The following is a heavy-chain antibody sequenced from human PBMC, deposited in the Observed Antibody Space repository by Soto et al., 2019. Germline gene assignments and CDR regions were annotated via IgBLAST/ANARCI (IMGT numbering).Heavy chain of an antibody. J-gene: IGHJ6*02. CDR2: IFPRDSDT. Sequence: LGESLKISCQGSGYTFFSHWINWVRLVPGKGLEWMGIIFPRDSDTRYSPSLQGQVIISVDKSTNTAYLQWTRLTASDTAIYYCAKSIEGGPMDVWGQGTTVTASS. CDR1: GYTFFSHW. CDR3: AKSIEGGPMDV. V-gene: IGHV5-51*01. D-gene: IGHD1-26*01.